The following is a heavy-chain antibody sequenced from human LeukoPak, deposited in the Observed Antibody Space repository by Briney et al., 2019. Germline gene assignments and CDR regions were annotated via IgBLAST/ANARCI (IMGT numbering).Heavy chain of an antibody. CDR2: IYYSGST. D-gene: IGHD2-2*02. CDR1: GGSISSGGHY. Sequence: PSQTLSLTCTVSGGSISSGGHYWSWIRQHPGKGLEWIGYIYYSGSTYSNPSLKSRVTISVDTSKNQFSLNLSSVTAADTAVYYCARYCSSTNCYKGGFDPWGQGTLVAVSS. V-gene: IGHV4-31*03. J-gene: IGHJ5*02. CDR3: ARYCSSTNCYKGGFDP.